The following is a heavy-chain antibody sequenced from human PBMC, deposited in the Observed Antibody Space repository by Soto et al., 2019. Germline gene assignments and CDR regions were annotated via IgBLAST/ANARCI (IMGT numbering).Heavy chain of an antibody. CDR2: IYWNDDK. CDR1: GFSLSTSGVG. J-gene: IGHJ6*02. Sequence: SGPTLVNPTQTLTLTCTFSGFSLSTSGVGVGWIRQPPGKALEWLALIYWNDDKRYSPSLKSRLTITKDTSKNQVVLTMTNMDPVDTATYYCAHSDGYGDYFDYYYYYGMDVWGQGTTVTVS. CDR3: AHSDGYGDYFDYYYYYGMDV. V-gene: IGHV2-5*01. D-gene: IGHD4-17*01.